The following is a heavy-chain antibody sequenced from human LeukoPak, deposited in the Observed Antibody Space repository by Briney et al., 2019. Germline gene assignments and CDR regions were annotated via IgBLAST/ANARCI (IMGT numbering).Heavy chain of an antibody. Sequence: GGSLRLSCAPSGFTVSSNYMSWVRQAPGKGLEWVSVIYSGGNTYYADSVKGRFTISRHNSENTLYLQMNILRPEDTAIYYCARDQGPSGFDYWGQGTLATVSS. CDR1: GFTVSSNY. CDR2: IYSGGNT. CDR3: ARDQGPSGFDY. J-gene: IGHJ4*02. V-gene: IGHV3-53*04.